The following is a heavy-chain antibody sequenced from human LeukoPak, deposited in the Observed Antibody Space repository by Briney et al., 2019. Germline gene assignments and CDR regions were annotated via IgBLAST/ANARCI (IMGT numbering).Heavy chain of an antibody. Sequence: SETLFLTCTVSGGSISSSSYYWGWIRQPPGKGLEWIGSIYYSGSTYYNPSLKSRVTISVDTSKNQFSLKLSSVTAADTAVYYRARLSLTAVDYWGQGTLVTVSS. J-gene: IGHJ4*02. CDR2: IYYSGST. V-gene: IGHV4-39*01. D-gene: IGHD4-17*01. CDR3: ARLSLTAVDY. CDR1: GGSISSSSYY.